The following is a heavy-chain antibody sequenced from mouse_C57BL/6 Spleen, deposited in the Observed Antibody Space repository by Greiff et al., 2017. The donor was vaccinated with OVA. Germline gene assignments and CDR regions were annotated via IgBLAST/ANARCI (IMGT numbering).Heavy chain of an antibody. Sequence: QVQLQQPGAELVRPGPSVKLSCKASGYTFTSYWMHWVKQRPGQGLEWIGVIDPSDSYTNYNQKFKGKATLTVDTSSSTAYMQLSSLTSEDSAVYYCARERDLLLALGYWGQGTTLTVSS. V-gene: IGHV1-59*01. CDR1: GYTFTSYW. CDR2: IDPSDSYT. J-gene: IGHJ2*01. CDR3: ARERDLLLALGY. D-gene: IGHD1-1*01.